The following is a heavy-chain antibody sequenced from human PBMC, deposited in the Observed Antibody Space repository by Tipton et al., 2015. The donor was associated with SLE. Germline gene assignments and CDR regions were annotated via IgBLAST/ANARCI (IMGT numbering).Heavy chain of an antibody. J-gene: IGHJ4*02. CDR3: ASRLKYSGYDYRYFRRTQFDY. D-gene: IGHD5-12*01. CDR2: VNHGGSS. Sequence: TLSLTCAVYGGSFSDYSWSWIRQPPGKGLEWIGEVNHGGSSNYNPSLQSRVTMSVDTSKNQFSLNLTSVTAADTAVYYCASRLKYSGYDYRYFRRTQFDYRGQGTLVAVSS. V-gene: IGHV4-34*01. CDR1: GGSFSDYS.